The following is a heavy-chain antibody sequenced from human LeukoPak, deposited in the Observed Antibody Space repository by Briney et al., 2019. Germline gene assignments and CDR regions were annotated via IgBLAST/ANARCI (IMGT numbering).Heavy chain of an antibody. D-gene: IGHD6-19*01. V-gene: IGHV1-2*02. J-gene: IGHJ4*02. Sequence: GESLKVSCKGSGYSFTSYWIGWVRQAPGQGLEWMGWINPNSGGTNYAQKFQGRVTMTRDTSISTAYMELSRLRSDDTAVYYCARDHLAAGGDYWGQGTLVTVSS. CDR2: INPNSGGT. CDR3: ARDHLAAGGDY. CDR1: GYSFTSYW.